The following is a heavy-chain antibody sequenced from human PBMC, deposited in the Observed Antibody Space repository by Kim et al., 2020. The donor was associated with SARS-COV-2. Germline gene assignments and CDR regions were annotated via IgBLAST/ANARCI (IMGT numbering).Heavy chain of an antibody. CDR2: IGTAGDT. J-gene: IGHJ6*02. CDR1: GFTFSSYD. V-gene: IGHV3-13*04. CDR3: ARGSARYGMDV. D-gene: IGHD6-25*01. Sequence: GGSLRLSCAASGFTFSSYDMHWVRQATGKGLEWVSAIGTAGDTYYPGSVKGRFTISRENAKNSLYLQMNSLRAGDTAVYYCARGSARYGMDVWGQGTTVTVSS.